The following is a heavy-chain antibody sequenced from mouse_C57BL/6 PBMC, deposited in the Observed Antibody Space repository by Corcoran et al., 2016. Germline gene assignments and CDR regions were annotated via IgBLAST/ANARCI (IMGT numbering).Heavy chain of an antibody. D-gene: IGHD1-1*01. V-gene: IGHV1-18*01. CDR3: ARKAGYYYGSSWDY. CDR1: GYTFTDYN. CDR2: INPNNGGT. Sequence: EVQLQQSGPELVKPGASVKIPCKASGYTFTDYNMDWVKQSHGKRLEWIGDINPNNGGTIYNQKFKGKATLTVDKSSSTAYMELRSLTSEDTAVYYCARKAGYYYGSSWDYWGQGTTLTVSS. J-gene: IGHJ2*01.